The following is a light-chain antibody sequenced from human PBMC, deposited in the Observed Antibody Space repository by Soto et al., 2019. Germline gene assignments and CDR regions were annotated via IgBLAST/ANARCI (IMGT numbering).Light chain of an antibody. CDR3: SSYTSSSTLV. J-gene: IGLJ1*01. V-gene: IGLV2-14*01. CDR1: SSDVGGYNY. CDR2: EVS. Sequence: QSVLTQPASVSGSPGQSITISCTGTSSDVGGYNYVSWYQQHPGKAPKLMIYEVSNRPSGVSNRSSGSKSGNTASLTISGLQAEDEADYYCSSYTSSSTLVFGTGPKVTVL.